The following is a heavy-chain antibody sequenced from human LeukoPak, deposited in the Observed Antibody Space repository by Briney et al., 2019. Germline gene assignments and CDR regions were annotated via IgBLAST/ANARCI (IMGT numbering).Heavy chain of an antibody. CDR1: GDSITRGYY. CDR2: IYHSGNT. Sequence: SETLSLTCTVSGDSITRGYYWGWIRQSPGKGLEWIGSIYHSGNTYYNPSLKSRVSISVDTSKNQFSLNLRSVTAADTAVYYCARVPLDDSGAYLDLDYWGQGTLVTVSS. CDR3: ARVPLDDSGAYLDLDY. J-gene: IGHJ4*02. D-gene: IGHD3-22*01. V-gene: IGHV4-38-2*02.